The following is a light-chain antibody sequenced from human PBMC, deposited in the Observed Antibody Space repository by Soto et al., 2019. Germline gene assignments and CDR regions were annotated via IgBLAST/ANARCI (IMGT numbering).Light chain of an antibody. J-gene: IGLJ2*01. CDR3: ATWDGSLPGEV. V-gene: IGLV1-51*01. CDR2: DNN. Sequence: QSVLTQPPSVSAAPGQKVTISCSGSSSNIGNNYVSWYQQVPGTAPKLLIYDNNKRPSGIPDRFSGSKSGTSGTLDITGLQTGDEADYYCATWDGSLPGEVFGGGTKLTVL. CDR1: SSNIGNNY.